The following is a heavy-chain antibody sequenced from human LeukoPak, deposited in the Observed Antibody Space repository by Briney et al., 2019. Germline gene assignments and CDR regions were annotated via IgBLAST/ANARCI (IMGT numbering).Heavy chain of an antibody. J-gene: IGHJ4*02. CDR3: ARDGPVFGAFDY. CDR2: IYYSGST. Sequence: PSQTLSLTCTVSGGSISSGGYYWSWIRQHPGEGLEWIGYIYYSGSTYYNPSLKSRVTISVDTSKNQFSLKLSSVTAADTAVYYCARDGPVFGAFDYWGQGTLVTVSS. CDR1: GGSISSGGYY. D-gene: IGHD3-16*01. V-gene: IGHV4-31*03.